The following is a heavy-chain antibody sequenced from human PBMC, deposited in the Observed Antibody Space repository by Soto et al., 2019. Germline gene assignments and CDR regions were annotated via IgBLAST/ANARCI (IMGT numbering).Heavy chain of an antibody. V-gene: IGHV4-59*01. J-gene: IGHJ4*02. CDR3: VGSLMSRAMESFDY. D-gene: IGHD5-18*01. Sequence: HVQLQESGPGLVKPSEPLSLTCSVSAGSISRYYWGWVRQSPGEGLEWIAHISYTVDASYNPSLNSRVTISLDTSKNQIALSLMSVPAADTAVYYCVGSLMSRAMESFDYWGQGTLVTVTS. CDR2: ISYTVDA. CDR1: AGSISRYY.